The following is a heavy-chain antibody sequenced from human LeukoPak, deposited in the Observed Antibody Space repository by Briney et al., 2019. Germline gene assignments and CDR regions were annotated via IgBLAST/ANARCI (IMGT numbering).Heavy chain of an antibody. J-gene: IGHJ6*03. CDR2: IYYSGST. CDR1: GGSNSSSSYY. D-gene: IGHD6-13*01. Sequence: PSETLSLTCTVSGGSNSSSSYYWGWIRQPPGKGLEWIGSIYYSGSTYYNPSLKSRVTISVDTSKNQFSLKLSSVTAADTAVYYCASLSNSSPYYYYMDVWGKGTTVTVSS. V-gene: IGHV4-39*01. CDR3: ASLSNSSPYYYYMDV.